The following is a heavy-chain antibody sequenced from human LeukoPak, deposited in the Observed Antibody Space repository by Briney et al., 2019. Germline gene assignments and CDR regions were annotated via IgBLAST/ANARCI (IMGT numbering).Heavy chain of an antibody. CDR1: GFTFSSYA. CDR2: ISGSGGST. V-gene: IGHV3-23*01. CDR3: AKELHDLYYYGMDV. Sequence: GGSLRLSCAASGFTFSSYAMEWVRQAPGKGLEWVSAISGSGGSTYYADSVKGRFTISRDNSKNTLYLQMNSLRAEDTAVYYCAKELHDLYYYGMDVWGQGTTVTVSS. J-gene: IGHJ6*02.